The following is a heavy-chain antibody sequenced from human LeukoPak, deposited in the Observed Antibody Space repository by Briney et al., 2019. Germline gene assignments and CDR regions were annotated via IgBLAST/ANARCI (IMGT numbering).Heavy chain of an antibody. CDR3: AKRAAAPHFYDAFDI. Sequence: ASVKVSCKASGYTFTSYAMHWVRQAPGQRLEWMGWINAGNGNTKYSQKFQGRVTITRDTSASTAYMELSSLRSEDTAVYYCAKRAAAPHFYDAFDIWGQGTMVTVSS. CDR2: INAGNGNT. CDR1: GYTFTSYA. J-gene: IGHJ3*02. D-gene: IGHD6-13*01. V-gene: IGHV1-3*01.